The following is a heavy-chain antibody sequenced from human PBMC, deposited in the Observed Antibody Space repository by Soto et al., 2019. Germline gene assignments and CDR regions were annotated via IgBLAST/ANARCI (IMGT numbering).Heavy chain of an antibody. V-gene: IGHV1-18*01. J-gene: IGHJ3*02. Sequence: ASVKVSCKASGYTFTSYGISWVRQAPGQGLEWMGWISAYNGNTNYAQKLKGRVTMTTDTSTSTAYMELRSLRSDDTAVYYCARDPAYDSSGHDAFDIWGQGTMVTVSS. CDR1: GYTFTSYG. D-gene: IGHD3-22*01. CDR2: ISAYNGNT. CDR3: ARDPAYDSSGHDAFDI.